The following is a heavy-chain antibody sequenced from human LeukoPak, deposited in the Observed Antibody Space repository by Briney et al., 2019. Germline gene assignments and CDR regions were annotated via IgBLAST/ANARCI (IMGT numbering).Heavy chain of an antibody. CDR3: ARGRDNTSYYYGSGSRNDAFDI. CDR2: IIPIFGTA. V-gene: IGHV1-69*05. Sequence: SVKVSCKASGGTFSSYAISWVRQAPGQGLEWMGRIIPIFGTANYAQKFQGRVTITTDESTSTAYMELSSLRSKDTAVYYCARGRDNTSYYYGSGSRNDAFDIWGQGTMVTVSS. CDR1: GGTFSSYA. D-gene: IGHD3-10*01. J-gene: IGHJ3*02.